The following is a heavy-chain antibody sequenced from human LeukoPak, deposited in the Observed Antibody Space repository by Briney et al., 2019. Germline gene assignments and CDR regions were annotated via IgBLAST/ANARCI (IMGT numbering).Heavy chain of an antibody. J-gene: IGHJ5*02. CDR2: IYYSGTT. CDR1: GGSIRNNNYY. Sequence: SETLSLTCTVSGGSIRNNNYYWGWIRQPPGKGLEWIGSIYYSGTTYYNPSLKSRVTMSVDTSKNQFSLKLSSVTVADTAVYYCARGGYYGSGNDFRFDPWGQGTLVTVSS. V-gene: IGHV4-39*01. D-gene: IGHD3-10*01. CDR3: ARGGYYGSGNDFRFDP.